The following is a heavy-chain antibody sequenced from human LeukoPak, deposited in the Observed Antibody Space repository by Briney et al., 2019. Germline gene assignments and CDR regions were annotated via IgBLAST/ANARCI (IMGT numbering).Heavy chain of an antibody. J-gene: IGHJ4*02. CDR1: GFTFSTYW. D-gene: IGHD3-10*01. V-gene: IGHV3-74*01. CDR2: IHGVDGRT. CDR3: AKWGLLWFGSYFDY. Sequence: PGGSLRLSCAGSGFTFSTYWVHWVRQAPGKGLVWVSRIHGVDGRTSHADSVRGRFTISRDNAKNTVYLQMNNLRAEDTAVYYCAKWGLLWFGSYFDYWGQGTLVTVSS.